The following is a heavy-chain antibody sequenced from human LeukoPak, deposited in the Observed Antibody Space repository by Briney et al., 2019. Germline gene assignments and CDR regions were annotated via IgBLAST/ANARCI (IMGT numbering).Heavy chain of an antibody. Sequence: PSETLSLTCTVSGDSISSSSSYWGWIRQPPGEGLEWIGSIYYSGSTYYNTSLKSRVTISVDTSKNQFSLRLNSVTAADTAVYFCASVGITTLTFDYWGQGTLVTVSS. CDR1: GDSISSSSSY. CDR3: ASVGITTLTFDY. D-gene: IGHD4-11*01. CDR2: IYYSGST. J-gene: IGHJ4*02. V-gene: IGHV4-39*01.